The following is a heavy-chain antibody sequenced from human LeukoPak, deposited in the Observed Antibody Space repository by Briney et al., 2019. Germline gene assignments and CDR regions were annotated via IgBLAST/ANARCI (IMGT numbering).Heavy chain of an antibody. D-gene: IGHD5-18*01. CDR1: GYTFTGYY. CDR2: INPNSGGT. J-gene: IGHJ4*02. CDR3: ARDLGYSYGIGY. Sequence: ASVKVSCTASGYTFTGYYMHLVRQAPGQGLEWMGWINPNSGGTNYAQKFQGRVTMTRDTSISTAYMELSGLTSDDTAVYYCARDLGYSYGIGYWGQGTLVTVSS. V-gene: IGHV1-2*02.